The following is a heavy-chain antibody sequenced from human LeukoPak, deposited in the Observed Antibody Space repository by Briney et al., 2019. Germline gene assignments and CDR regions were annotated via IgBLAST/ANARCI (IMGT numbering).Heavy chain of an antibody. V-gene: IGHV3-30*18. CDR2: ISYDGSNK. J-gene: IGHJ4*02. CDR3: AKFWSYSSSPVDPTGFDY. D-gene: IGHD6-6*01. CDR1: AFTISSYG. Sequence: PGGSLRLSCAASAFTISSYGMHWVRQAPGKGLEWAAVISYDGSNKYYADSVKGRSTISRDNSKNTLYLQMNSLRAEDTAVYYCAKFWSYSSSPVDPTGFDYWGQGTLVTVSS.